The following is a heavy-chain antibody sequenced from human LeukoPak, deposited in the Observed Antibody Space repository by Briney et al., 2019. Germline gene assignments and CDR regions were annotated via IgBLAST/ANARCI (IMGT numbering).Heavy chain of an antibody. CDR1: GFTFSSYA. Sequence: GGSLRLSCAASGFTFSSYAMTWVRQAPDKGLEWVSAISGSDGSTYYADSVKGRFTISRDNAKNSLYLQMNSLRAEDTAVYYCARAFDYWGQGTLVTVSS. CDR2: ISGSDGST. V-gene: IGHV3-23*01. J-gene: IGHJ4*02. CDR3: ARAFDY.